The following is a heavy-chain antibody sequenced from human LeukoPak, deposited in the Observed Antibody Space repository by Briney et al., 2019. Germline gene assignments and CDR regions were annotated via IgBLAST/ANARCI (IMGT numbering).Heavy chain of an antibody. CDR2: IYTSGST. CDR3: ARDHKWSRWFDP. D-gene: IGHD2-8*01. J-gene: IGHJ5*02. CDR1: GGSISSGSYY. V-gene: IGHV4-61*02. Sequence: SQTLSLTCTVSGGSISSGSYYWSWIRQPAGKELEWIGRIYTSGSTNYSPSLKSRVTISVDTSKNQFSLKLSSVTAADTAVYYCARDHKWSRWFDPWGQGTLVTVSS.